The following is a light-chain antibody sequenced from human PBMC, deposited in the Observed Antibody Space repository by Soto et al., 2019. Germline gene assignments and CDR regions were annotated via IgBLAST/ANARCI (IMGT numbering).Light chain of an antibody. Sequence: QSALTPPASVSGSPGQSITISCTGTSSDVGGYNYVSWYQQHPGKAPKLMIYEVSNRPSGVSNRFSGSKSGNTASLTISGLQAEDEADYYCSSYISSSTLVFGTGTKLTVL. V-gene: IGLV2-14*01. CDR3: SSYISSSTLV. J-gene: IGLJ1*01. CDR1: SSDVGGYNY. CDR2: EVS.